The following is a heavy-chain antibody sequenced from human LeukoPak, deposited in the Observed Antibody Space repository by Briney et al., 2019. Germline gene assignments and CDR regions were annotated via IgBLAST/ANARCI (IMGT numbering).Heavy chain of an antibody. CDR3: ARVPRGDGSSRAPY. J-gene: IGHJ4*02. V-gene: IGHV4-39*07. Sequence: SETLSLTCTVSGGSISSSSYYWGWIRQPPGKGLEWIGSIYYSGSTYYNPSLKSRVTISVDTSKNQFSLKLSSVTAADTAVYYCARVPRGDGSSRAPYWGQGTLVTVSS. CDR1: GGSISSSSYY. D-gene: IGHD1-26*01. CDR2: IYYSGST.